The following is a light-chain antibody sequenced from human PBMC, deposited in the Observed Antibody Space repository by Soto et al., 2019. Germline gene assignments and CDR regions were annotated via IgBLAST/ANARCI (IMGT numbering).Light chain of an antibody. Sequence: HSVLTQPPSVSGAPGQRVTISCTGSSSNIGAAFDVHWYQHLPGTAPKLLIYDNTNRPSGVPDRFSGSKSGTSASLAITGLQAEDEADYYCQSYDSSLSGWLFGGGTQLTVL. CDR2: DNT. J-gene: IGLJ7*01. V-gene: IGLV1-40*01. CDR3: QSYDSSLSGWL. CDR1: SSNIGAAFD.